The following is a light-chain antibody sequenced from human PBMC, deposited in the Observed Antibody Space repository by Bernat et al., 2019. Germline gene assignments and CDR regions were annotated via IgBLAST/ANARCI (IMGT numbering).Light chain of an antibody. V-gene: IGKV3-20*01. CDR3: QQYGSSPLFS. CDR1: QSVTSNY. Sequence: EIVLTQSPGTLSLSPGERATLSCRASQSVTSNYLAWYQQKPGQAPRLLIYGASSRATGIPDRFSGSGSGTDFTLTVNGLEPEYFAVYYCQQYGSSPLFSFGPGTRVDIK. J-gene: IGKJ3*01. CDR2: GAS.